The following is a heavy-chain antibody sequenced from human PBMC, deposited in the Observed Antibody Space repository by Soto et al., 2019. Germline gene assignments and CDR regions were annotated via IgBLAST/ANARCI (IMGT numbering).Heavy chain of an antibody. CDR3: ARVVGGYYYGMDV. J-gene: IGHJ6*02. CDR2: IYHSGST. Sequence: QVQLQESGPGLVKPSGTLSLTCAVSGGSISSSNWWSWVRQPPGKGLEWIGEIYHSGSTNYNPSLRSRGTISVDKSKNQCSLKLSSVTAADTAVDYCARVVGGYYYGMDVWGQGTTVTVSS. D-gene: IGHD2-2*01. V-gene: IGHV4-4*02. CDR1: GGSISSSNW.